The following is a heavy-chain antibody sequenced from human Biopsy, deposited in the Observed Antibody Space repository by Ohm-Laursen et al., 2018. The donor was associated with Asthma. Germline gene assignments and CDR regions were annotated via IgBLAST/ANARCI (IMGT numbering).Heavy chain of an antibody. V-gene: IGHV3-30*03. CDR2: ISNDGSSK. CDR1: GFTFSSYG. D-gene: IGHD5-24*01. Sequence: SLRLSCTASGFTFSSYGMHWVRQAPGKGLEWVALISNDGSSKYYADSVKGRFTISRDHSKLYLQMNNLRAEDTAVYHCARISRLGYNSLDYGMDVWGQGTTVTVSS. J-gene: IGHJ6*02. CDR3: ARISRLGYNSLDYGMDV.